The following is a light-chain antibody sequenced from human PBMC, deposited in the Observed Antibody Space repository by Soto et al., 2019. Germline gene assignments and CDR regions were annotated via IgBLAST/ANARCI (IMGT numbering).Light chain of an antibody. Sequence: DIQMNQSPSSLAASVGDRVTITCRASQTINNHLHWYRQIPGEAPELLVFAASRLESGAPSRFRGSGSGTDFTLTISSLQPEDFATCFCQQSYITPWTFGQGTRVEV. CDR2: AAS. J-gene: IGKJ1*01. CDR3: QQSYITPWT. CDR1: QTINNH. V-gene: IGKV1-39*01.